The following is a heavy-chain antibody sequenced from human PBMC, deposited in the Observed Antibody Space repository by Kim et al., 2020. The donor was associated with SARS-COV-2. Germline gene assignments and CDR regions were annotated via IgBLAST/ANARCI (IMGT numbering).Heavy chain of an antibody. CDR3: AREGSSWYPYFDY. D-gene: IGHD6-13*01. V-gene: IGHV1-69*13. J-gene: IGHJ4*02. CDR1: GGTFSSYA. Sequence: SVKVSCKASGGTFSSYAISWVRQAPGQGLEWMGGIIPIFGTANYAQKFQGRVTITADESTSTAYMELSSLRSEDTAVYYCAREGSSWYPYFDYWGQGTLVTVSS. CDR2: IIPIFGTA.